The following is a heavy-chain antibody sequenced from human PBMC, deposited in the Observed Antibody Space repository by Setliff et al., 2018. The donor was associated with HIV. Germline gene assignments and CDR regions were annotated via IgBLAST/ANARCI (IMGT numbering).Heavy chain of an antibody. CDR2: INHSGGT. CDR3: ARVSSTYWYSIFRNYYYHMDV. J-gene: IGHJ6*03. V-gene: IGHV4-34*01. CDR1: GGSFSAYY. Sequence: ASETLSLTCAVYGGSFSAYYWSWIRQTPGKGLEWIGEINHSGGTNYNPSLKSRVTISVDTSKTQFSLKLSSVTAADTAVYYCARVSSTYWYSIFRNYYYHMDVWGKGTTVTVSS. D-gene: IGHD2-8*02.